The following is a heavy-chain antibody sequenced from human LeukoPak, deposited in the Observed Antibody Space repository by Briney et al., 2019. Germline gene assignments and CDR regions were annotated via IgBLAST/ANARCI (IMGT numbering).Heavy chain of an antibody. CDR2: INHSGST. J-gene: IGHJ6*03. CDR3: ARGRVGMVRGVIIKGYYYMDV. CDR1: GGSFSGYY. D-gene: IGHD3-10*01. Sequence: PSESLSLTCAVYGGSFSGYYWSWLRQPPGKGLEWIGEINHSGSTNYNPSLKSRVTISVDTSKNQFSLKLSSVTAADTAVYYCARGRVGMVRGVIIKGYYYMDVWGKGTTVTVSS. V-gene: IGHV4-34*01.